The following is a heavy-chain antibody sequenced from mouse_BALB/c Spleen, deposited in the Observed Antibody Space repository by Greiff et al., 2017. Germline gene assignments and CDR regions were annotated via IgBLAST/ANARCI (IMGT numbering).Heavy chain of an antibody. Sequence: VQLQQSGPSLVKPSQTLSLTCSVTGDSITSGYWNWIRKFPGNKLEYMGYISYSGSTYYNPSLKSRISITRDTSKNQYYLQLNSVTTEDTATYYCARGLYYGNYDWYFDVWGAGTTVTVSS. CDR2: ISYSGST. CDR3: ARGLYYGNYDWYFDV. V-gene: IGHV3-8*02. J-gene: IGHJ1*01. CDR1: GDSITSGY. D-gene: IGHD2-1*01.